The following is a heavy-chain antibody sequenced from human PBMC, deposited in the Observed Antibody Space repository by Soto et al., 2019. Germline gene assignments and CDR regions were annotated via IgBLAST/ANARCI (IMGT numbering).Heavy chain of an antibody. CDR1: GGSFSGYY. Sequence: QVQLQQWGAGLLKPSETLSLTCAVYGGSFSGYYWSWIRQPPGKGLEWIGEINHSGSTNYNPSLTSRVTISVDTSKNQFSLKLSSVTAADTAVYYCARAGRPKPIVVVVAATRWFDPWGQGTLVTVSS. V-gene: IGHV4-34*01. J-gene: IGHJ5*02. CDR2: INHSGST. D-gene: IGHD2-15*01. CDR3: ARAGRPKPIVVVVAATRWFDP.